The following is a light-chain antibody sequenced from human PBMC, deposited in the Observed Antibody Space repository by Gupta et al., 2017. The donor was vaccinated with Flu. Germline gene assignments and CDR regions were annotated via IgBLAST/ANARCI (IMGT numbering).Light chain of an antibody. J-gene: IGLJ2*01. CDR1: SRDVGGYNY. CDR3: SSYTTSNTVV. V-gene: IGLV2-14*01. CDR2: EVS. Sequence: SITISCTGTSRDVGGYNYVSWYHQHPGKAPKLMIYEVSNRPSGVSNRFSGSKSGNTASLAISGLQAEDEGDYYCSSYTTSNTVVFGGGTKLTVL.